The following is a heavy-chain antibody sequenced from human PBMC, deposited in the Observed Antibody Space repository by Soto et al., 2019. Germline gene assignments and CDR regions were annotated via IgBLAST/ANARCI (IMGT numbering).Heavy chain of an antibody. J-gene: IGHJ4*02. D-gene: IGHD5-12*01. CDR1: GCSISSYY. V-gene: IGHV4-59*01. CDR3: ARVRDGYNYDY. CDR2: IYYSGST. Sequence: PXEALSLTCTVSGCSISSYYWSWIRQPPGKGLEWIGYIYYSGSTNYNPSLKSRVTISVDTSKNQFSLKLSSVTAADTAVYYCARVRDGYNYDYWGQGTLVTVSS.